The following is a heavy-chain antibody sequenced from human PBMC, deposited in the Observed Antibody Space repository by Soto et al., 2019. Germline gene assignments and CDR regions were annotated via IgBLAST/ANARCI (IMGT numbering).Heavy chain of an antibody. V-gene: IGHV3-11*01. CDR2: ISNSGSTI. J-gene: IGHJ4*02. CDR3: ARVSRYCGGDCYTGSFDF. CDR1: GFTFSDYY. Sequence: QVQLVESGGDLVKPGGSLRLSCAASGFTFSDYYMSWIRQAPGEGLEWVSYISNSGSTIYYADSVKGRFTISRDDAKNSLYLQMNSLRAEDTAVYYCARVSRYCGGDCYTGSFDFWGQGTLVTVSS. D-gene: IGHD2-21*02.